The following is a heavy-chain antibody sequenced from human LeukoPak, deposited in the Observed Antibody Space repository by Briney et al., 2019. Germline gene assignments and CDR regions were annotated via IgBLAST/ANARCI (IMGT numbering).Heavy chain of an antibody. CDR3: ARMTTVTTSLYYYYYMDV. CDR1: GGSISSSSYH. Sequence: SETLSLTCTVSGGSISSSSYHWGWIRQPPGKGLEWVGSIYYSGSTYYNPSLKSRVTISVDTSKNQFSLKLSSVTAADTAVYYCARMTTVTTSLYYYYYMDVWGKGTTVTISS. J-gene: IGHJ6*03. V-gene: IGHV4-39*07. CDR2: IYYSGST. D-gene: IGHD4-17*01.